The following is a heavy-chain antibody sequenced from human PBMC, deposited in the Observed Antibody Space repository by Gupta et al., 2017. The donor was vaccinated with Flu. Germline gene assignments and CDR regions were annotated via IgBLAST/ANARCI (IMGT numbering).Heavy chain of an antibody. CDR2: IAADDSVK. J-gene: IGHJ4*02. CDR3: ARNRGWQQFDY. CDR1: GFTFRCSW. D-gene: IGHD3-10*01. Sequence: EEQLVESGGGLVQAGGSLRLSCVVSGFTFRCSWMDWVRQAPGKGLEWVANIAADDSVKNYADSVKGRFTISRDDAKNSLYLQMNSLRVEDTAVYYCARNRGWQQFDYWGQGALVIVSP. V-gene: IGHV3-7*01.